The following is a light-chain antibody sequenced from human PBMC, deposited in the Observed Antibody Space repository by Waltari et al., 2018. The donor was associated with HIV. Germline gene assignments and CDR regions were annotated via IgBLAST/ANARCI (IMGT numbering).Light chain of an antibody. CDR3: AAWDDSLSGYV. CDR1: SSNTRSSN. Sequence: QSVLTQPPSASGTPGQRVTISCSGSSSNTRSSNVYWYQQVPGTAPKLLIYSSNHRPSGVPDRFSGSKSGTSASLAISGLRSEDEADYYCAAWDDSLSGYVFGTGTKVTVL. CDR2: SSN. J-gene: IGLJ1*01. V-gene: IGLV1-47*01.